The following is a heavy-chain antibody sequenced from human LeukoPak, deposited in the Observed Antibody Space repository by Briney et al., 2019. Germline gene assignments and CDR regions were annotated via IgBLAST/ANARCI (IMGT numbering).Heavy chain of an antibody. CDR3: AREWGSVDY. J-gene: IGHJ4*02. CDR1: GESISNGGYY. Sequence: SETLSLTCTVSGESISNGGYYWTWIRQSAGKGLEWIGRLYSGGGTNYNPSLKSRVAMSVDATKNQFSLKLSSVTAADTAVYYCAREWGSVDYWGPGTLVTVSS. D-gene: IGHD7-27*01. V-gene: IGHV4-61*02. CDR2: LYSGGGT.